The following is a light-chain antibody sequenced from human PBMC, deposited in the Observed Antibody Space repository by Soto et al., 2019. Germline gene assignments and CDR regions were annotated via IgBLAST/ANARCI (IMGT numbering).Light chain of an antibody. CDR2: EVT. Sequence: QSVLTQPASVSGSPGQTITISCTGTSSDVGGYNYVSWYQHNPGKAPKLLTYEVTNRPSGVSDRLSGSKSGNTASLTISGLQAEDEADYYCSSYTSSSTDVFGVGTKVTV. CDR3: SSYTSSSTDV. V-gene: IGLV2-14*01. CDR1: SSDVGGYNY. J-gene: IGLJ1*01.